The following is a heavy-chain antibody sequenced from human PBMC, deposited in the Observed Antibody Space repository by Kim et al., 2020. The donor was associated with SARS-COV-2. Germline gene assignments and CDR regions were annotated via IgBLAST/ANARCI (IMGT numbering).Heavy chain of an antibody. J-gene: IGHJ5*02. CDR1: GGTFSSYA. CDR2: IIPIFGTA. D-gene: IGHD4-4*01. Sequence: SVKVSCKASGGTFSSYAISWVRQAPGQGLEWMGGIIPIFGTANYAQKFQGRVTITADESTSTAYMELSSLRSEDTAVYYCARDRLQFNWFDPWGQGTLVTVSS. CDR3: ARDRLQFNWFDP. V-gene: IGHV1-69*13.